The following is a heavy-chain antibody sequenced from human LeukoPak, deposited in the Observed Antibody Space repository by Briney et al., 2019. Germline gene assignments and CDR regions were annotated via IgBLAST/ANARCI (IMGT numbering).Heavy chain of an antibody. D-gene: IGHD6-19*01. CDR2: IYDRGST. V-gene: IGHV4-59*01. J-gene: IGHJ4*02. CDR3: ARMPVAGTAY. CDR1: GGSISSYY. Sequence: SETLSLTCTVSGGSISSYYWSWIRQPPGKGLEWIGNIYDRGSTKYNPSLKSRVTISVDTSKNQFSLKLSSVTAADTAVYYCARMPVAGTAYWGQGTLVTVSS.